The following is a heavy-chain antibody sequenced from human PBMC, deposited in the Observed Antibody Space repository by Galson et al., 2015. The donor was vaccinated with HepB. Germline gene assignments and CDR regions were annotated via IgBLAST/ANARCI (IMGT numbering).Heavy chain of an antibody. J-gene: IGHJ3*02. CDR2: INTKTGNP. V-gene: IGHV7-4-1*02. D-gene: IGHD1-1*01. CDR1: GYTFTMYA. CDR3: ARDPYNAFDI. Sequence: SVKVSCKASGYTFTMYAINWVRQAPGQGPEWMGWINTKTGNPTYARGFTGRFVFSLDTSVSTAYLHISSLKAEDTAVYYCARDPYNAFDIWGQGTMVTASS.